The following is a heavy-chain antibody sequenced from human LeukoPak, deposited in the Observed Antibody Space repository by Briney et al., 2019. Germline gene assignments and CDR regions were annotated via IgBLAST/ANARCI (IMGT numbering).Heavy chain of an antibody. Sequence: GGSLRLSCAASGFTFDDYAMHWVRQPPGKGLEWVSLINWNSGSTYYADSVKGRFTISRDNSKNSLYLQMDSLRAEDTALYYCAKDYTPYSSGSGFFHYWGQGTLVAVSS. CDR2: INWNSGST. CDR3: AKDYTPYSSGSGFFHY. D-gene: IGHD6-19*01. J-gene: IGHJ4*02. CDR1: GFTFDDYA. V-gene: IGHV3-43D*03.